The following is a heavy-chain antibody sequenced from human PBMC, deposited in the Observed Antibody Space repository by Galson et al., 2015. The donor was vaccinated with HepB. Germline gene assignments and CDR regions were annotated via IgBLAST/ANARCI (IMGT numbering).Heavy chain of an antibody. CDR1: GYSLISYS. Sequence: SVKVSCKASGYSLISYSMNWFRQAPEQGLEWMGYITFNTGNPIYAQGFTGRFVFSWDTSVSTAYLQINSLEAEDTAVYYCTRDSWLGQQPAFDLWGQGTLVTVSS. V-gene: IGHV7-4-1*02. CDR3: TRDSWLGQQPAFDL. D-gene: IGHD6-13*01. CDR2: ITFNTGNP. J-gene: IGHJ4*02.